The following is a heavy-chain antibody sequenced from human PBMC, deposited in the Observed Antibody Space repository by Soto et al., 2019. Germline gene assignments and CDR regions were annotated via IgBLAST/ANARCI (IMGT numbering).Heavy chain of an antibody. CDR1: GFTFSSYA. J-gene: IGHJ4*02. CDR3: VKFQGEYGDYFDY. D-gene: IGHD3-10*01. V-gene: IGHV3-64D*06. Sequence: VGSLRLSCSASGFTFSSYAMHWVRQAPGKGLEYVSAISSNGGSTYYADSVEGRFTISRDNSKNTLYLQMSSLRAEDTAVYYCVKFQGEYGDYFDYWGQGTLVTVSS. CDR2: ISSNGGST.